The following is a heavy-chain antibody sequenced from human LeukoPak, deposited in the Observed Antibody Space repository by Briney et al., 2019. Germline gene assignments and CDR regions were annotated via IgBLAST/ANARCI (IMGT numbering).Heavy chain of an antibody. CDR2: VDPEDGET. V-gene: IGHV1-69-2*01. D-gene: IGHD1-20*01. CDR3: ATGLSFITGTTGNYYYYGMDV. CDR1: GYTFTDYY. Sequence: ASVKISCKVSGYTFTDYYMHWVQQAPGKGLEWMGLVDPEDGETISAEKFQGRVTITADTSTDTAYMELSSLRSEDTAVYYCATGLSFITGTTGNYYYYGMDVWGQGTTVTVSS. J-gene: IGHJ6*02.